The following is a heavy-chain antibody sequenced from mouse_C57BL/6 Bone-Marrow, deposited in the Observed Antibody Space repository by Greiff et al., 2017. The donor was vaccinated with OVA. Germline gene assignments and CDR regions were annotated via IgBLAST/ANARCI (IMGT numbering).Heavy chain of an antibody. CDR1: GYTFTDYY. D-gene: IGHD1-1*01. Sequence: QVQLQQSGAELVRPGASVKLSCKASGYTFTDYYINWVKQRPGQGLEWIARIYPGSGNTYYNEKFKGKATLTAEKSSSTAYMQLSSLTSEDSAVYFCARWGGATVVAGSYYAMDYWGQGTSVTVSS. CDR3: ARWGGATVVAGSYYAMDY. CDR2: IYPGSGNT. J-gene: IGHJ4*01. V-gene: IGHV1-76*01.